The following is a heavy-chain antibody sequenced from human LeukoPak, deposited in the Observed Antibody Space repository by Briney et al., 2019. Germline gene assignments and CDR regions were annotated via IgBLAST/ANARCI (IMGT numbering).Heavy chain of an antibody. CDR3: ARDRRDYYYMDV. J-gene: IGHJ6*03. Sequence: GGSLRLSCAASGFTFSSYWMHWVRQTPGKGLVWLSRIYNDGSSPTYADSVKGRFTISRDNAKNTLFLQMNSLRAEDTGVYYCARDRRDYYYMDVWGKGTTVTVSS. CDR1: GFTFSSYW. V-gene: IGHV3-74*01. CDR2: IYNDGSSP.